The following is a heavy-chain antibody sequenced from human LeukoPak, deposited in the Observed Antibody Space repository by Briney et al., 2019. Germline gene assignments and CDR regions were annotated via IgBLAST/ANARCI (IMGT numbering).Heavy chain of an antibody. CDR3: ACGGYSSGWPFDY. CDR2: INHSGST. CDR1: GGSFSGYY. J-gene: IGHJ4*02. D-gene: IGHD6-19*01. V-gene: IGHV4-34*01. Sequence: SETLSLTCAVYGGSFSGYYWSWIPKPPGKGLEWIGEINHSGSTNYNPSLKSRVTISVDTSKNQFSLKLSSVTAADTAVYYCACGGYSSGWPFDYWGQGTLVTVSS.